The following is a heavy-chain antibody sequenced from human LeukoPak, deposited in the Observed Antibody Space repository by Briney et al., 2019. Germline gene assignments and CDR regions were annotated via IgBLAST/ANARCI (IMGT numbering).Heavy chain of an antibody. CDR1: GGSFSGYY. CDR2: INHSGST. J-gene: IGHJ6*03. Sequence: PSETLSLTCAVYGGSFSGYYWSWIRQPPGKGLEWIGEINHSGSTNYNPSLKSRVTISVDTSKNQFSLKLSSVTAADTAVYYCGGVVYYYYMDVWGKGTTVTVSS. V-gene: IGHV4-34*01. CDR3: GGVVYYYYMDV. D-gene: IGHD3-16*01.